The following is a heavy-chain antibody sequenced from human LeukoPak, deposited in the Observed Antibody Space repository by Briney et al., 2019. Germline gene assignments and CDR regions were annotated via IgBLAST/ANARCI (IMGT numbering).Heavy chain of an antibody. CDR1: GGSISSYY. J-gene: IGHJ6*02. V-gene: IGHV4-59*01. CDR3: ARKRNDYYGMDV. Sequence: PSETLSLTCTVSGGSISSYYWSWIRQPPGKGLEWIGYIYYSGSTNYNPSLKSRVTISVDTSKDQFSLKLSSVTAADTAVYYCARKRNDYYGMDVWGQGTTVTVSS. CDR2: IYYSGST.